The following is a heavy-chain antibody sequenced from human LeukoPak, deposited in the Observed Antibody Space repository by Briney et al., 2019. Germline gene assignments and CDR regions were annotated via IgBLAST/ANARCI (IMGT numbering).Heavy chain of an antibody. CDR3: AKGSVAVIATNYFDY. D-gene: IGHD2-15*01. Sequence: QSGGSLRLSCSASGFSFSSYTMTWVRQAPGKGLEWVSTISGSGVNTYYADSVKGRFTISRDNSKNTLFLQMNSLRAEDTAVYYCAKGSVAVIATNYFDYWGQGTLVTVSS. V-gene: IGHV3-23*01. CDR1: GFSFSSYT. CDR2: ISGSGVNT. J-gene: IGHJ4*02.